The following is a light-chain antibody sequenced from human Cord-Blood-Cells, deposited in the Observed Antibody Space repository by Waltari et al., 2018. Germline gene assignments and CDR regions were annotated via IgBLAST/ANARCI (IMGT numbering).Light chain of an antibody. Sequence: QSVLTQPPSASGTPGQRVTISCSGSSSNIGSNYVYWYQQLPRTAPKLLIYRNNRRPSGVPDRFSGSKSGTSASLAISGLRSEDEADYYCAAWDDSLSGWLFGGGTKLTVL. CDR1: SSNIGSNY. J-gene: IGLJ3*02. CDR3: AAWDDSLSGWL. CDR2: RNN. V-gene: IGLV1-47*01.